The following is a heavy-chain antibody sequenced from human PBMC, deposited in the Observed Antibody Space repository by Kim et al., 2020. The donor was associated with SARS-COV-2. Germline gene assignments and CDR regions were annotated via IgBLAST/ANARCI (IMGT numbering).Heavy chain of an antibody. V-gene: IGHV1-45*02. CDR2: ITPFNGNT. Sequence: SVKVSCKASGDTFTYYDLHWVRQAPGQALEWMGGITPFNGNTNYAQKFQGRVTITADESTSTAYMELSSLRSEDTAMYYCARVCEDTGIDNWGQGTLVTVSS. CDR3: ARVCEDTGIDN. D-gene: IGHD2-8*02. J-gene: IGHJ4*02. CDR1: GDTFTYYD.